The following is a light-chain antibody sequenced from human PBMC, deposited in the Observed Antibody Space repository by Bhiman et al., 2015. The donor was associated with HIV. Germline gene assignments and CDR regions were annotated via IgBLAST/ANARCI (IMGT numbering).Light chain of an antibody. J-gene: IGLJ1*01. CDR1: SRDVGGYDY. Sequence: QSALTQPASVSGSPGQSITISCTGTSRDVGGYDYVSWYQQYPGKAPKLMIYDVSNRPSGVSNRFSGSKSGNTASLTISGLQAEDEADYYCSSLTSSITYVFGTGTNVTVL. CDR2: DVS. V-gene: IGLV2-14*01. CDR3: SSLTSSITYV.